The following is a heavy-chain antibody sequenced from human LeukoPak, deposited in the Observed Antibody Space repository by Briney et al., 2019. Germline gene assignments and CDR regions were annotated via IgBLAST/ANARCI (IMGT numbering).Heavy chain of an antibody. V-gene: IGHV3-30*03. D-gene: IGHD1-26*01. CDR1: GFTFSSYG. CDR3: ARSQFGSYYYYMDV. CDR2: ISYDGSNK. J-gene: IGHJ6*03. Sequence: QSGRSLRLSCEASGFTFSSYGMHWVRQAPGKGLEWVAVISYDGSNKYYADSAKGRFTISRDNAKNSLYLQMNSLRAEDTAVYYCARSQFGSYYYYMDVWGKGTTVTVSS.